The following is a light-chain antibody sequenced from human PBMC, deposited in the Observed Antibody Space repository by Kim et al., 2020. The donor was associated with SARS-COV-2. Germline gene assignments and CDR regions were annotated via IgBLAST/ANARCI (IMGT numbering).Light chain of an antibody. CDR1: SSAVGSYNY. CDR2: DVT. Sequence: PGQSVTISCTGTSSAVGSYNYVPWYQQPPDKAPKLMVYDVTERPSGVPDRFSGSKSGNTASLTISGLQADDEADYYCCSYVGSYTVFGGGTKLTVL. J-gene: IGLJ3*02. CDR3: CSYVGSYTV. V-gene: IGLV2-11*03.